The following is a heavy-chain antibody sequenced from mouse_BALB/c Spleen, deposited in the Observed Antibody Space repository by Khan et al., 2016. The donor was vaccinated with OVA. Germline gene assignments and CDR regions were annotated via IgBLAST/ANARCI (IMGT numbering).Heavy chain of an antibody. CDR2: ISYSGST. V-gene: IGHV3-2*02. D-gene: IGHD2-4*01. J-gene: IGHJ2*01. CDR3: ARSYDYDHYFDY. CDR1: GYSITSDYA. Sequence: EVQLQESGPGLVKPSQSLSLTCTVTGYSITSDYAWNWIRQFPGNKLEWMGYISYSGSTSYNPSLKSRISITRDTSKNQFFLQLNSVTTEDTATYYCARSYDYDHYFDYWGKGTTLTVSS.